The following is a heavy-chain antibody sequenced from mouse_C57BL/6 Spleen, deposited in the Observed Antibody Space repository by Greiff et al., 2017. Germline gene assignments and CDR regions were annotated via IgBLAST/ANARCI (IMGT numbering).Heavy chain of an antibody. CDR3: ALPSLTGTFYCDY. Sequence: VQLQQSGPELVKPGASVKISCKASGYTFTDYYMNWVKQSHGKSLEWIGDINPNNGGTSYNQKFKGKATLTVDKSSSTAYMELRSLTSEDSAVYYCALPSLTGTFYCDYWGQGTTLTVAS. J-gene: IGHJ2*01. CDR1: GYTFTDYY. V-gene: IGHV1-26*01. CDR2: INPNNGGT. D-gene: IGHD4-1*01.